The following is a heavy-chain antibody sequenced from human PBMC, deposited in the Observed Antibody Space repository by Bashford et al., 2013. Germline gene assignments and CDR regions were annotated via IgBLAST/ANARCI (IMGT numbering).Heavy chain of an antibody. CDR3: ARTLGRSGSYTLSNTEGYYYGMDV. CDR1: FSSYA. CDR2: IIPILGIA. J-gene: IGHJ6*02. D-gene: IGHD1-26*01. Sequence: FSSYAISWVRQAPGQGLEWMGRIIPILGIANYAQKFQGRVTITADKSTSTAYMELSSLRSEDTAVYYCARTLGRSGSYTLSNTEGYYYGMDVWGQGTTVTVSS. V-gene: IGHV1-69*04.